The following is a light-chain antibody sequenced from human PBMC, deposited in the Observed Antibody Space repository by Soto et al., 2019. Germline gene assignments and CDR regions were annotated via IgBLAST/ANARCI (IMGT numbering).Light chain of an antibody. CDR2: EVT. CDR3: SSYTSSSTWV. CDR1: SSDVGNHNY. V-gene: IGLV2-14*01. Sequence: QSALTQPASVSGSPGQSITISCTGTSSDVGNHNYVSWYQQHPGKAPKLMIYEVTNRPSGVSNRFSGSKSGNTASLTISGLQAEDEGDYSCSSYTSSSTWVFGGGTKLTVL. J-gene: IGLJ3*02.